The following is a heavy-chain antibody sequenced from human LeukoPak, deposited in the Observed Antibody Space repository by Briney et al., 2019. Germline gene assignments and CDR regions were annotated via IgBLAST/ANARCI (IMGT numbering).Heavy chain of an antibody. CDR1: GYTFTSYG. D-gene: IGHD3-3*01. CDR2: ISAYNGNT. CDR3: ARVLFGVVIDYYYYHMDV. V-gene: IGHV1-18*01. Sequence: ASVKVSCKASGYTFTSYGISWVRQAPGQGLEWMGWISAYNGNTNYAQKLQGRVTMTTDTSTSTAYMELRSLRSDDTAVYYCARVLFGVVIDYYYYHMDVWGKGTTVTVSS. J-gene: IGHJ6*03.